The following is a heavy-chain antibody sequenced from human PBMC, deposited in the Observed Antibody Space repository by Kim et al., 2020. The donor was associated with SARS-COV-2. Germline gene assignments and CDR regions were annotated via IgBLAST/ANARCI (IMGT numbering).Heavy chain of an antibody. D-gene: IGHD2-2*01. CDR3: TALGYCSSTSCYERPYFDY. V-gene: IGHV3-15*01. Sequence: GRFTISRDDSKNTLDLQMNSLKTEDTAVYYCTALGYCSSTSCYERPYFDYWGQGTLVTVSS. J-gene: IGHJ4*02.